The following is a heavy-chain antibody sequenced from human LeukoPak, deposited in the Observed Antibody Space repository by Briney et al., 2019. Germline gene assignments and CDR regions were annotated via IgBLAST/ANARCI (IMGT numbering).Heavy chain of an antibody. D-gene: IGHD3-22*01. Sequence: GGSLRLSCAASGFTFSSYAMHWVRQAPGKGLEWVAVISYDGSNKYYADSVKGRFTISRDNSKNTLYLQMNSLRAEDTAVYYCASDLYYYDSPDYWGQGTLVTVSS. J-gene: IGHJ4*02. CDR3: ASDLYYYDSPDY. V-gene: IGHV3-30-3*01. CDR2: ISYDGSNK. CDR1: GFTFSSYA.